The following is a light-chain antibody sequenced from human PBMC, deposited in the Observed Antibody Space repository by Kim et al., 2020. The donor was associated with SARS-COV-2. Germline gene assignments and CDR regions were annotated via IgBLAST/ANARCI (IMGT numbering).Light chain of an antibody. J-gene: IGLJ3*02. CDR3: SSYTSSSTWV. Sequence: QSVLTQPASVSGSPGQSITISCTGTDSDVGDYNYVSWYQQHPGKAPKLMIYDVSQRPSGVANRFSGSKSGNTASLAISGLQADDEAAYYCSSYTSSSTWVFGGGTKVTVL. CDR2: DVS. V-gene: IGLV2-14*03. CDR1: DSDVGDYNY.